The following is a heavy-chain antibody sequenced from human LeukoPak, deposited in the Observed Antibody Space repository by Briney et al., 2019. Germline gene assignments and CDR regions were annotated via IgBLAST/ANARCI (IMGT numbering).Heavy chain of an antibody. V-gene: IGHV4-31*03. CDR3: ARGCPYYYDSSGYYPFDY. CDR2: IYYSGST. D-gene: IGHD3-22*01. J-gene: IGHJ4*02. Sequence: SQTLSLTCTVSGGSISSGGYYWSWIRQHPGKGLEWIGYIYYSGSTYYNPSLKSRVTISVDSSKNQFSLKLSSVTAADTAVYYCARGCPYYYDSSGYYPFDYWGQGTLVTVSS. CDR1: GGSISSGGYY.